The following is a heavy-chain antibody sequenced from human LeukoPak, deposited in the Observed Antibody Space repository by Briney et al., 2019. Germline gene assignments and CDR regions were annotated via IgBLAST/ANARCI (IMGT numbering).Heavy chain of an antibody. V-gene: IGHV1-69*01. CDR2: VIPMVGTA. CDR1: GDSFSTYV. J-gene: IGHJ6*02. D-gene: IGHD6-13*01. Sequence: SVKVSCKASGDSFSTYVISWVRQAPGQGLEWMGGVIPMVGTANIAQKFQGRVTITADESTSTAYMEVSSLRSDDTAVYYCARGAIAAAGTRGMDVWGQGTTVTVSS. CDR3: ARGAIAAAGTRGMDV.